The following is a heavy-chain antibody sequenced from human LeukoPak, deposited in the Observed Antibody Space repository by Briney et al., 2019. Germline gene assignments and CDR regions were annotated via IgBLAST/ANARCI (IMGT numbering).Heavy chain of an antibody. D-gene: IGHD4-17*01. CDR1: GYSISSDYY. CDR3: ARGGSMTTVTTLDY. Sequence: SETLSLTCTVSGYSISSDYYWGWIRQPPGKGLEWIGYIYYSGSTNYNPSLKSRVTISVDTSKNQFSLKPSSVTAADTAVYYCARGGSMTTVTTLDYWGQGTLVTVSS. CDR2: IYYSGST. V-gene: IGHV4-61*01. J-gene: IGHJ4*02.